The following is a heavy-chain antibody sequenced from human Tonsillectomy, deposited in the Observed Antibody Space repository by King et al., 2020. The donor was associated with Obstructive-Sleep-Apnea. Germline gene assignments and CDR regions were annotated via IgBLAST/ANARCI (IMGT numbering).Heavy chain of an antibody. J-gene: IGHJ4*02. D-gene: IGHD4-17*01. V-gene: IGHV4-59*01. CDR2: IYYSGTT. CDR3: ARDGYGDYLDY. CDR1: GGSITRYY. Sequence: QLQESGPGLVKPSETLSLTCTVSGGSITRYYWNWVRQPPGKGLEWIGYIYYSGTTNYNPSLKSRVTISVDTSKNQFSLRLTSVTAADTAVYYCARDGYGDYLDYWVQGMLVTVSS.